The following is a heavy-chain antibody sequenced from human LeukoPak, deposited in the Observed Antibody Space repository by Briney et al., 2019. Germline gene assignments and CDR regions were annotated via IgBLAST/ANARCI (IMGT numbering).Heavy chain of an antibody. CDR1: GGSISSDGYS. CDR3: ARGRSRGTIFAPYGMDV. CDR2: IYHSGST. Sequence: SETLSLTCAVSGGSISSDGYSWSWIRQPPGKNLEWIGSIYHSGSTYYNPSLKSRVTISVDTSKNQFSLKLSSVTAADTAVYYCARGRSRGTIFAPYGMDVWGQGTTVTVSS. V-gene: IGHV4-30-2*01. J-gene: IGHJ6*02. D-gene: IGHD3-3*01.